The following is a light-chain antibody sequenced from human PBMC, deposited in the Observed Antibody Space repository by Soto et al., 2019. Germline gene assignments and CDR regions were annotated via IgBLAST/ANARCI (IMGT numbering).Light chain of an antibody. V-gene: IGKV3-20*01. CDR1: QSVNSR. J-gene: IGKJ5*01. Sequence: EIVLTQSPGTLSLSPGERATLSFGASQSVNSRLAWYQHIPGQAPRLLISGASSRATGIPDRFSGSGSATDFTLTISRLEPEDFALYYCQHYGRSPITFGQGTRLEIK. CDR2: GAS. CDR3: QHYGRSPIT.